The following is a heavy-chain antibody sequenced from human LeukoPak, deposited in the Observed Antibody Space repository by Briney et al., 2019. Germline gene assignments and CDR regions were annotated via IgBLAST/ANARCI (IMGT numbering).Heavy chain of an antibody. J-gene: IGHJ4*02. Sequence: GGSLRLSCAASGFTFSSYGMHWVRQAPGKGLEWVAVISYDGSNKYYADSVKGRFTISRDNSKNTLYLQMNSLRAEDTAVYYCAKSRDGYNSEDYFDYWGQGTLVTVSS. D-gene: IGHD5-24*01. CDR1: GFTFSSYG. CDR3: AKSRDGYNSEDYFDY. V-gene: IGHV3-30*18. CDR2: ISYDGSNK.